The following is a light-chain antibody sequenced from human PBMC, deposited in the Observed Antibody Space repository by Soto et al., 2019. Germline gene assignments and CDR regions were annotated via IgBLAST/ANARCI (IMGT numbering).Light chain of an antibody. CDR1: KSISYW. CDR3: QQYYTYST. CDR2: DAS. Sequence: DIQMTQSPSTLSASVGDRVTITCRASKSISYWLAWYQKKPGKAPKLLIYDASSLDSGVPSRFSGSGSGTEFTLTISSLQPDDLETYYCQQYYTYSTFGPGTKVDIK. J-gene: IGKJ3*01. V-gene: IGKV1-5*01.